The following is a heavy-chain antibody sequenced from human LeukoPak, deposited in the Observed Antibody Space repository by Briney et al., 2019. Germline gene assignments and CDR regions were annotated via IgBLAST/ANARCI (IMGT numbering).Heavy chain of an antibody. D-gene: IGHD6-6*01. Sequence: GGSLRLSCAASGFTFSSYWMNWARQAPGKGLEWVSAISGSGGSTYYADSVKGRFTISRDNSKNTLYLQMNSLRAEDTAVYYCAKSGRGSSPTYYFDYWGQGTLVTVSS. V-gene: IGHV3-23*01. CDR1: GFTFSSYW. CDR3: AKSGRGSSPTYYFDY. CDR2: ISGSGGST. J-gene: IGHJ4*02.